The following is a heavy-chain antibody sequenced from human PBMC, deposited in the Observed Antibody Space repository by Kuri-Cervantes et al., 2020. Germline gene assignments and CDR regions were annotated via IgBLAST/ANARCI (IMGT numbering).Heavy chain of an antibody. Sequence: SVKVSCKASGGTFSSYAIRWVRQAPGQGLEWMGGIIPIFGTINYAQKFQGRVTITADEFTSTAYMELTSLRSEDTAVYYCAREAAATSQEPPIYYYYYMDVWGKGTTVTVSS. CDR3: AREAAATSQEPPIYYYYYMDV. D-gene: IGHD6-25*01. CDR1: GGTFSSYA. J-gene: IGHJ6*03. V-gene: IGHV1-69*13. CDR2: IIPIFGTI.